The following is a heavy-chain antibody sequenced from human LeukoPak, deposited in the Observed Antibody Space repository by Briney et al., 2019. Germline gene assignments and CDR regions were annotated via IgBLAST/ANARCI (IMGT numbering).Heavy chain of an antibody. CDR1: GFTFDDYA. CDR3: AKVGGYSYGPFDY. CDR2: ISWNSGSI. Sequence: GGSLRLSCAASGFTFDDYAMHWVRQAPGKGLEWVSGISWNSGSIGYADSVKGRFTISRDNAKNSLYLQMNSLRAEDTALYYCAKVGGYSYGPFDYWGQGTLVTVSS. D-gene: IGHD5-18*01. V-gene: IGHV3-9*01. J-gene: IGHJ4*02.